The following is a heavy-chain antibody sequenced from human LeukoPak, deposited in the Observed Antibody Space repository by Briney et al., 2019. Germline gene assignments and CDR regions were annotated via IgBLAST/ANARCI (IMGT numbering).Heavy chain of an antibody. CDR1: GLTVSRNY. CDR2: IYSCGST. J-gene: IGHJ6*03. Sequence: PGGSLTLPCAASGLTVSRNYMSCLPQAPGKGVEWVLVIYSCGSTYYADSVRGSYPISRDNSKKALYLKVNSLRAEDTAVYYCARSGLYYYYYYLDVWGKGATVAVS. V-gene: IGHV3-53*01. CDR3: ARSGLYYYYYYLDV. D-gene: IGHD3-10*01.